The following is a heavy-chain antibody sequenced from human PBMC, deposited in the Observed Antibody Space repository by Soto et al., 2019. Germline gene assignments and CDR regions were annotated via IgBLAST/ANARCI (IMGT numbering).Heavy chain of an antibody. CDR3: ARRFAGKRFLEWLFGRCSLEYYYYGMDV. Sequence: SETLSLTCTVSGGSISSSSYYWSWIRQPPGKGLKGDGYIYYSGSTNYNPSRKSRITIEVDTSKNQLSLKLSSVTAADTAVYYCARRFAGKRFLEWLFGRCSLEYYYYGMDVWGQGTTVTVSS. CDR1: GGSISSSSYY. V-gene: IGHV4-61*05. D-gene: IGHD3-3*01. J-gene: IGHJ6*02. CDR2: IYYSGST.